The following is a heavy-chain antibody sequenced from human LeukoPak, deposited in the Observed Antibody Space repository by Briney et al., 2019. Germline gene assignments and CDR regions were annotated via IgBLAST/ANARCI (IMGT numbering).Heavy chain of an antibody. J-gene: IGHJ5*02. CDR1: GYSFTSYW. CDR3: ARRGDSSSSGWFDP. CDR2: IYPGGSDT. Sequence: RGETLKISSKGSGYSFTSYWIGWLRQMPGEGLKWMRIIYPGGSDTRYSPSVQGKGTISADKSISSADLQWSSLKASDTAIYYGARRGDSSSSGWFDPWGQGTLVTVSS. V-gene: IGHV5-51*01. D-gene: IGHD6-6*01.